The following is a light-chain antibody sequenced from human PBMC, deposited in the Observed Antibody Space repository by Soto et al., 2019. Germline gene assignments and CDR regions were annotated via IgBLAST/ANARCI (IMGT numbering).Light chain of an antibody. CDR3: RAYTGCTYL. J-gene: IGLJ1*01. Sequence: SVLAQPASVSGSPGQSITISCTGTSSDVGGYNYVSWYQQYPGKVPKVMIYEVSNRPSGVSNRFSGSKSGNTASLTISGVQAYYESYYYCRAYTGCTYLFGTGTK. V-gene: IGLV2-14*01. CDR2: EVS. CDR1: SSDVGGYNY.